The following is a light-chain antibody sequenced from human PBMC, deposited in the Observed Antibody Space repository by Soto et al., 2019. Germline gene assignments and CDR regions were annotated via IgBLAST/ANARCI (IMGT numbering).Light chain of an antibody. CDR2: EVT. CDR1: SSDVGGYNY. Sequence: QSALTQPPSASGSPGQSVTISCTGTSSDVGGYNYVSWYQQYPGRAPKLMIYEVTKRPSGVPDRFSGSKSGNTASLTVSGLHAEDEADYYCCSYAASNNFYFVFVGGTKLTVL. CDR3: CSYAASNNFYFV. J-gene: IGLJ3*02. V-gene: IGLV2-8*01.